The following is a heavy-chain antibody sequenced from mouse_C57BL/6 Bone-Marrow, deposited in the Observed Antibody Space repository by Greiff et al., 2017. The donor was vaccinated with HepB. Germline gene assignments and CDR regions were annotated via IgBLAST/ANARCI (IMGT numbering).Heavy chain of an antibody. D-gene: IGHD1-1*01. CDR3: TRDDRVLRYPFAY. J-gene: IGHJ3*01. CDR1: GFTFSSYA. CDR2: ISSGGDYI. V-gene: IGHV5-9-1*02. Sequence: EVKVVESGEGLVKPGGSLKLSCAASGFTFSSYAMSWVRQTPEKRLEWVAYISSGGDYIYYADTVKGRFTIARDNARNTLYLQMSSLKSEDTAMYYCTRDDRVLRYPFAYWGQGTLVTVSA.